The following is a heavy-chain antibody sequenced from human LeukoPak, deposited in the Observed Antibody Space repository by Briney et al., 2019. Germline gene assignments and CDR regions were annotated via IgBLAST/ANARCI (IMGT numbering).Heavy chain of an antibody. J-gene: IGHJ4*02. Sequence: PGGSLRLSCAASGFTFSSYGMHWVRQAPGKGLEWVAFIRYDGSNKYYADSVKGRFTISRDNSKNTLYLQMNSLRAEDTAVYYCAPTRRNYDSRMDYWGQGTLVTVSS. D-gene: IGHD3-3*01. CDR2: IRYDGSNK. V-gene: IGHV3-30*02. CDR3: APTRRNYDSRMDY. CDR1: GFTFSSYG.